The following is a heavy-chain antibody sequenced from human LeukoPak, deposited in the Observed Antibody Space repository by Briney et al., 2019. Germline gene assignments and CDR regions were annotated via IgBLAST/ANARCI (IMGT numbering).Heavy chain of an antibody. CDR2: IYYRGSI. Sequence: SGTLSLTCTVSGASLSGTNWWTWVRQSPGKGLEWIGEIYYRGSINYNPPLKSRVTISVDTSKNQFSLKLSSVTAADTAVYYCARWANDILTEGMDVWGKGTTVTVSS. CDR1: GASLSGTNW. D-gene: IGHD3-9*01. CDR3: ARWANDILTEGMDV. V-gene: IGHV4-4*02. J-gene: IGHJ6*03.